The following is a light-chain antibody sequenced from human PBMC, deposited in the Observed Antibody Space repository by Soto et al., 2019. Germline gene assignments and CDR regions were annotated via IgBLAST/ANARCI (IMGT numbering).Light chain of an antibody. V-gene: IGKV3-11*01. CDR2: DAS. J-gene: IGKJ1*01. CDR1: QSVSSY. Sequence: ENVLTQSPATLSLSPGERATLSWRASQSVSSYLAWYQQKPGQAPRLLIYDASKRATGIPARFSGSGSGTDFTLTISSLEPEDFAVYYCQQRSNWLRTFGQGTKVEIK. CDR3: QQRSNWLRT.